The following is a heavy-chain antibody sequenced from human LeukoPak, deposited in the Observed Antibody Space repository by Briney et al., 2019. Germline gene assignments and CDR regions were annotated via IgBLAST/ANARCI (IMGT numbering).Heavy chain of an antibody. J-gene: IGHJ6*02. CDR2: IRSEAYGYTT. Sequence: PGRSLRLSCLGSGFIFGEHAISWVRQAPGKALEWVGFIRSEAYGYTTEYAAAVSGKFIISRDNTRGIAYLQMNNLKIEDTAVYYCARGPILLWIHNGMDVWGPGTTVTVSS. D-gene: IGHD3-10*01. CDR3: ARGPILLWIHNGMDV. CDR1: GFIFGEHA. V-gene: IGHV3-49*04.